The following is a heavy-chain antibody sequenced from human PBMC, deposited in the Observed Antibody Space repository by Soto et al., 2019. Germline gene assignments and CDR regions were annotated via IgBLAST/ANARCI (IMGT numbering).Heavy chain of an antibody. CDR1: GDSITSSYW. J-gene: IGHJ4*02. D-gene: IGHD6-13*01. V-gene: IGHV4-4*02. CDR3: SRPEPFTAAGPY. CDR2: IHPSGVI. Sequence: TLSLTCAVSGDSITSSYWSWLRQPPGKGLEWIAEIHPSGVINYNPSLRSRVIISVDRTSNKFSLQLKSLSAADTAVYYCSRPEPFTAAGPYWGQGTLVTVSS.